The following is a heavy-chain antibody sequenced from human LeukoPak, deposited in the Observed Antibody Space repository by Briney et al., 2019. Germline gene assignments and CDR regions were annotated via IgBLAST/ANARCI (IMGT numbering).Heavy chain of an antibody. J-gene: IGHJ4*02. CDR3: AREVKYYYGLGSYSLYFDY. CDR2: IYSGGST. V-gene: IGHV3-66*01. Sequence: GGSLRLSCADSGFTVSSNYMRWVRQAPGKGLEWVSVIYSGGSTHYADSVKGRFTISRDSSKNTLYLQMTSLRAEDTAVYYCAREVKYYYGLGSYSLYFDYWGQGTLVTVSS. D-gene: IGHD3-10*01. CDR1: GFTVSSNY.